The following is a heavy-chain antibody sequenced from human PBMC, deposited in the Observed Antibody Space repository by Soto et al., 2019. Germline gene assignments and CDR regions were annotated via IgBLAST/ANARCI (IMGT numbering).Heavy chain of an antibody. CDR1: GFTVSSNY. V-gene: IGHV3-53*01. CDR2: VYSGGRT. Sequence: GGSLRLSCAASGFTVSSNYMSWVRQAPGKGLEWASVVYSGGRTYYADSVKGRFTISRDNSKNTVYLQMNNLRAEDTAVYYCGRGYSYDYYGMDVWGQGTTVTVSS. J-gene: IGHJ6*02. CDR3: GRGYSYDYYGMDV. D-gene: IGHD5-18*01.